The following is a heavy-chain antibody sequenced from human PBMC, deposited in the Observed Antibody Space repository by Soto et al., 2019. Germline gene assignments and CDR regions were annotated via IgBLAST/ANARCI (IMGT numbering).Heavy chain of an antibody. CDR2: TYYRSKWYN. CDR3: ARAGPSSSLDF. V-gene: IGHV6-1*01. Sequence: QVQLQQSGPGLVKPSQTLSLTCAISGDSVSSSSAAWHWIRQSPSRGLEWLGRTYYRSKWYNDYAVSVQSRLTVNPDTSNNQLSLQLNSVTHEDTAVYYCARAGPSSSLDFWGQGTLVTVSS. D-gene: IGHD3-10*01. J-gene: IGHJ4*02. CDR1: GDSVSSSSAA.